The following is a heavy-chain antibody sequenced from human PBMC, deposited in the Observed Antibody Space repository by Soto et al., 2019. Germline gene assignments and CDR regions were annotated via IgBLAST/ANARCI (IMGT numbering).Heavy chain of an antibody. D-gene: IGHD5-12*01. CDR1: GGTFNNYP. Sequence: SVKVSCKASGGTFNNYPITWVRQAPGEGLEWMGGSIPIFGTANYAQKFQGRVTISVDESTSTAYMELSSLRSEDTAVYYCARGRGYSGDDHYYYYGMDVWGQGTTVTVSS. V-gene: IGHV1-69*13. J-gene: IGHJ6*02. CDR2: SIPIFGTA. CDR3: ARGRGYSGDDHYYYYGMDV.